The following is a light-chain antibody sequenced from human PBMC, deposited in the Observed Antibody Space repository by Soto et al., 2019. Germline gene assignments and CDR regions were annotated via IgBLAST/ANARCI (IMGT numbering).Light chain of an antibody. CDR3: QQYNSYPAT. J-gene: IGKJ1*01. CDR1: QSISSW. Sequence: DIQMTQFPSTLSASVGDRVTITCRASQSISSWLAWYQQKPGKAPKLLIYDASSLESGVPSRFSGSGSGTEFTLTISSLQPDDFATYYCQQYNSYPATFGQGTKVDIK. V-gene: IGKV1-5*01. CDR2: DAS.